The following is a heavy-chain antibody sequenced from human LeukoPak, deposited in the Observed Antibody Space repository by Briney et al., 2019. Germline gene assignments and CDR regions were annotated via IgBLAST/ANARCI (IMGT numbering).Heavy chain of an antibody. Sequence: PGRSLRLSCAASGFTFSSYGMHWVRQAPGKGLEWVAVISYDGSNKYYADSVKGRFTISRDNSKNTLYLQMNSLRAEDTAVYYCAKSQANYDILTGGIDVWGKGTTVTVSS. V-gene: IGHV3-30*18. CDR1: GFTFSSYG. CDR3: AKSQANYDILTGGIDV. J-gene: IGHJ6*03. D-gene: IGHD3-9*01. CDR2: ISYDGSNK.